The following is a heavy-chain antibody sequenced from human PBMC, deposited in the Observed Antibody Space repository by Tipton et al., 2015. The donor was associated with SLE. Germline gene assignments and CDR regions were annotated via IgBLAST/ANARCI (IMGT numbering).Heavy chain of an antibody. V-gene: IGHV3-30*04. CDR3: AKDWGMYSGRYDAGYHYYGLDV. CDR2: ISYDGSNK. Sequence: RSLRLSCAASGFTFSIYATHWVRQAPGKGLEWVAVISYDGSNKYYADSVKGRFTISRDNSNDMLYLQMNSLTAEDSAVYYCAKDWGMYSGRYDAGYHYYGLDVWGQGTTVTVSS. CDR1: GFTFSIYA. D-gene: IGHD1-26*01. J-gene: IGHJ6*02.